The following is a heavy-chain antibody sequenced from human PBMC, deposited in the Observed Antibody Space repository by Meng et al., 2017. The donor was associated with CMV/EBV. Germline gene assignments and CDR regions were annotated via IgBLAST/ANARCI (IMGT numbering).Heavy chain of an antibody. CDR1: GGSFGGDY. Sequence: QLQQRQAGAGMFDVLRTLSLAAAVYGGSFGGDYWSWIRPPPWKGLEWIGEINHRGSTHYNPSLKSRVTISVDTSNNQFSLKLSSVTAADTAVYYCARGGNWFDPWGQGTLVTVSS. CDR2: INHRGST. J-gene: IGHJ5*02. CDR3: ARGGNWFDP. V-gene: IGHV4-34*01.